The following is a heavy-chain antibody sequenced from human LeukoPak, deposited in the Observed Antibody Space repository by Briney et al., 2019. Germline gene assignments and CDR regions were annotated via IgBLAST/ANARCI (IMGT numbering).Heavy chain of an antibody. J-gene: IGHJ4*02. Sequence: PSETLSLTCTVSGGSISSYYWSWIRQPPGKGLEWIGYIYYSGSTNYNPSLKSRVTISVDTSKNQFSLKLSSVTVADTAVYYCARGGQLPNYWGQGTLVTVSS. CDR3: ARGGQLPNY. CDR2: IYYSGST. D-gene: IGHD2-2*01. CDR1: GGSISSYY. V-gene: IGHV4-59*08.